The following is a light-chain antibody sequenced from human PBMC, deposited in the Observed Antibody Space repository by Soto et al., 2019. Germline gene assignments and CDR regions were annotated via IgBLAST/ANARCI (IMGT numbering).Light chain of an antibody. Sequence: DIVLTQPQATLSVSPGERATLSCRASQSVSSYFAWYQQKPGQAPRLLIYDASNRATGIPARFSGSGSGTDFTLTISSLEPEDFAVYYCQQRSNWPITFGQGTRLEIK. CDR1: QSVSSY. CDR2: DAS. CDR3: QQRSNWPIT. J-gene: IGKJ5*01. V-gene: IGKV3-11*01.